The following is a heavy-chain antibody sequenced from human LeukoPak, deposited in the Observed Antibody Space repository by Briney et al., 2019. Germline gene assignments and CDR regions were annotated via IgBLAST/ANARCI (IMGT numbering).Heavy chain of an antibody. J-gene: IGHJ4*02. CDR1: GFTFSSYG. CDR3: ARGYSSGSRWLDY. Sequence: PGGSLRLSCAASGFTFSSYGMHRVRQAPGKGLEWVAVIWYDGSNKYYADSVKGRFTISRDNSKNTLYLQMNSLRAEDTAVYYCARGYSSGSRWLDYWGQGTLVTVSS. D-gene: IGHD3-22*01. V-gene: IGHV3-33*01. CDR2: IWYDGSNK.